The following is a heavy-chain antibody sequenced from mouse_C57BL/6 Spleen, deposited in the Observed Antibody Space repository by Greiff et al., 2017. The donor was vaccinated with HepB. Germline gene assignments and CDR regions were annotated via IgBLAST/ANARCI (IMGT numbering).Heavy chain of an antibody. CDR2: INPGSGGT. V-gene: IGHV1-54*01. Sequence: QVQLQQSGAELVRPGTSVKVSCKASGYAFTNYLIEWVKQRPGQGLEWIGVINPGSGGTNYNEKFKGKATLTADKSSSTAYMQLSSLTSEDSAVYFCAREITTVVPPHWDFDVWGTGTTVTVSS. CDR1: GYAFTNYL. CDR3: AREITTVVPPHWDFDV. D-gene: IGHD1-1*01. J-gene: IGHJ1*03.